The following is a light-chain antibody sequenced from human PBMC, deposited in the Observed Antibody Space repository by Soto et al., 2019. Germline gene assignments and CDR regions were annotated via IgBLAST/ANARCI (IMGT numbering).Light chain of an antibody. CDR3: ASYAGTKLFV. V-gene: IGLV1-47*01. CDR1: SSNIGTNY. Sequence: QSVLTQPPSASGTPGQRVTISCSGSSSNIGTNYVYWYQHLPGAAPKLLISRNNQRPSGVPDRFSGSKSGSTASLTVSGLQADDEADYYCASYAGTKLFVFGSGTKVTVL. CDR2: RNN. J-gene: IGLJ1*01.